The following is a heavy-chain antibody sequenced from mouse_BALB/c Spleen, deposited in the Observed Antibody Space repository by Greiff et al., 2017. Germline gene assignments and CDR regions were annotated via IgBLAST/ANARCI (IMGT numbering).Heavy chain of an antibody. CDR3: TSTEGFAY. Sequence: EVKLEESGGGLVQPGGSMKLSCVASGFTFSNYWMNWVRQSPEKGLEWVAEIRLKSNNYETHYAESVKGRFTISRDDSKSSVYLQMNNLRAEDTGIYYCTSTEGFAYWGQGTLVTVSA. CDR2: IRLKSNNYET. D-gene: IGHD1-1*01. J-gene: IGHJ3*01. CDR1: GFTFSNYW. V-gene: IGHV6-6*02.